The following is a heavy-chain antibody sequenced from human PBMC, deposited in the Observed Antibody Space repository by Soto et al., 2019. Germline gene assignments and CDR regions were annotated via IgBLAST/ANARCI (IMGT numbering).Heavy chain of an antibody. Sequence: GGSLRLSCAASGFTFSSYAMSWVRQAPGKGLEWVSAISGSGGSTYYAGSVKGRFTISRDNSKNTLYLQMNSLRAEDTAVYYCAKAENYYDSSGYPYWGQGTLVTVSS. CDR1: GFTFSSYA. CDR2: ISGSGGST. J-gene: IGHJ4*02. CDR3: AKAENYYDSSGYPY. D-gene: IGHD3-22*01. V-gene: IGHV3-23*01.